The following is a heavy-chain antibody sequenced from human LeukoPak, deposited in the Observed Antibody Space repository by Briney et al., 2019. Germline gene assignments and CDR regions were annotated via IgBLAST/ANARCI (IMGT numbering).Heavy chain of an antibody. J-gene: IGHJ4*02. CDR3: AARCSSTSCRSYYFDY. V-gene: IGHV1-18*01. CDR2: ISAYNGNT. D-gene: IGHD2-2*01. Sequence: GASVKVSCKASGYTFTSYGISWVRQAPGQGLEWMGWISAYNGNTNYAQKLQGRVTMTTDTSTSTAYMELRSLRSDDTAVYYRAARCSSTSCRSYYFDYWGQGTLVTVSS. CDR1: GYTFTSYG.